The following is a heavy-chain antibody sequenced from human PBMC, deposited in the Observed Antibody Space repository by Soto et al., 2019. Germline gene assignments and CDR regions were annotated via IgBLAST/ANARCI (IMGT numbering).Heavy chain of an antibody. CDR2: INPTTGAT. J-gene: IGHJ5*02. Sequence: ASAKVSCKASGYPFTAQYLHWVRKAPGEGLEWMGWINPTTGATRYAQKFQGRVTMTRDTSMRTAHLEVRSLRPDDPAVYYCAKGDSSWVSWFDPWGQGTLVTVSS. V-gene: IGHV1-2*02. D-gene: IGHD6-19*01. CDR1: GYPFTAQY. CDR3: AKGDSSWVSWFDP.